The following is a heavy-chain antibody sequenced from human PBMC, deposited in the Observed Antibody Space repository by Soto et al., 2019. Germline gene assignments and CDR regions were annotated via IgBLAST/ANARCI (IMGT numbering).Heavy chain of an antibody. D-gene: IGHD3-16*01. CDR3: AGQKLDVPAFFEF. J-gene: IGHJ4*02. V-gene: IGHV4-39*01. CDR2: IYSSENT. Sequence: PSETLSLTCTVSGGSVSSSSYSWGWIRQSPGKGLEWIGTIYSSENTYYNPSLLSRVTISVDTSKNEFSLRLSSVTAADTAVYYCAGQKLDVPAFFEFWGQGILVTVSS. CDR1: GGSVSSSSYS.